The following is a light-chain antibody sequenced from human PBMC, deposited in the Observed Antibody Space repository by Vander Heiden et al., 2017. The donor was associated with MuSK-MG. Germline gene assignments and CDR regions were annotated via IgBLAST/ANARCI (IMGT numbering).Light chain of an antibody. J-gene: IGKJ1*01. CDR3: QQYRSYPWT. Sequence: DIQMTPSPSTLSASAGDRVIITCRASQSVRRWLAWFQQRPGKAPRVLIYEASSLESGGPSRFSGSGSGTEFTLTISSLQPDDFATYYCQQYRSYPWTFGQGTKVEIK. CDR1: QSVRRW. CDR2: EAS. V-gene: IGKV1-5*03.